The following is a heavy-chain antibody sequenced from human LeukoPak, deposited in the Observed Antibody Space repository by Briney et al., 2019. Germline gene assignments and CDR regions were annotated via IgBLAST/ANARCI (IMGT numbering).Heavy chain of an antibody. CDR2: IKSKTDGGTT. CDR3: ARDRAYCGGDCYSPRPDAFDI. J-gene: IGHJ3*02. D-gene: IGHD2-21*02. Sequence: GGSLRLSCAASGFTFSNAWMSWVRQAPGKGLEWVGRIKSKTDGGTTDYAAPVKGRFTISRDDSKNTLYLQMNSLKTEDTAVYYCARDRAYCGGDCYSPRPDAFDIWGQGTMVTVSS. V-gene: IGHV3-15*01. CDR1: GFTFSNAW.